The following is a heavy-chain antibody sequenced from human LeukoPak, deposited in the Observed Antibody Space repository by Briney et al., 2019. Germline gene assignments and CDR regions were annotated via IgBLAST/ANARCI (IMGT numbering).Heavy chain of an antibody. J-gene: IGHJ6*04. CDR2: ISSSSSYI. CDR1: GFTFSSYS. D-gene: IGHD3-10*01. Sequence: GGSLRLSCAASGFTFSSYSMNWVRQAPGKGLEWVSSISSSSSYIYYADSVKGRFTISRDNAKNSLYLQMNSLRAEDTAVYYCARDGGHVSKYYYASGSNIYYYGMDVWGKGTTVTVSS. V-gene: IGHV3-21*01. CDR3: ARDGGHVSKYYYASGSNIYYYGMDV.